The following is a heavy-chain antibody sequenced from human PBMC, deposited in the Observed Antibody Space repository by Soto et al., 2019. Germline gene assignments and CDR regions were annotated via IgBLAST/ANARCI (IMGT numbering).Heavy chain of an antibody. CDR3: ACTYYYGSGSYYNAYYFDY. Sequence: SETLSLTCTVSGGSISSYYWSWIRQPPGKGLEWIGYIYYSGSTNYNPSLKSRVTISVDTSKNQFSLKLSSVTAADTAVYYCACTYYYGSGSYYNAYYFDYWGQGTLVTVSS. J-gene: IGHJ4*02. CDR1: GGSISSYY. V-gene: IGHV4-59*08. D-gene: IGHD3-10*01. CDR2: IYYSGST.